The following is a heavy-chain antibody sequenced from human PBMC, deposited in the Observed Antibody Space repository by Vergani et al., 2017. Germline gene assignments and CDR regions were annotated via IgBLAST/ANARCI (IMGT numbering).Heavy chain of an antibody. V-gene: IGHV3-23*01. D-gene: IGHD3-10*01. CDR3: AKQYFVSGNYLFDY. J-gene: IGHJ4*02. CDR2: ISDGGDSI. CDR1: GFTFSAHA. Sequence: EEQLLESGGGLVQPGGSLRLSCEGSGFTFSAHAMSWVRQAPGKGLEWVSTISDGGDSIYYGDSAKGRFTISRDNSKNMLFLQMNNLRTEDTAIYYCAKQYFVSGNYLFDYWGQGTLVTVSS.